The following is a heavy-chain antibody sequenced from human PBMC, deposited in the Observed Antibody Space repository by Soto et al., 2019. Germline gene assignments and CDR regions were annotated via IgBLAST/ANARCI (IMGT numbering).Heavy chain of an antibody. CDR3: AGVGRDGYNFHYFDY. J-gene: IGHJ4*02. D-gene: IGHD5-12*01. V-gene: IGHV3-30-3*01. CDR2: ISYDGSNK. CDR1: GFTFSSYA. Sequence: QVQLVESGGGVVQPGRSLRLSCAASGFTFSSYAMHWVRQAPGKGLEWVAVISYDGSNKYYADSVKGRFTISRDNSKNTLYLEMTSRRAEDAAVYYCAGVGRDGYNFHYFDYWGQGTLVTVSS.